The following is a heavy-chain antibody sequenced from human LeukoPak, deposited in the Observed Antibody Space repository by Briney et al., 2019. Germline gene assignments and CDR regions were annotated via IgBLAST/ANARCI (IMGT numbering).Heavy chain of an antibody. V-gene: IGHV3-53*01. CDR3: ARGVEPLAANTLAY. CDR2: LYSDGNT. J-gene: IGHJ4*02. CDR1: GFTVITND. Sequence: GGSLRLSCAASGFTVITNDMTWVRQALGKGLEWVSVLYSDGNTKYADSVQGRFTISRDNSKNTLYLEMNSLSPDDTAVYYCARGVEPLAANTLAYWGQGTLVTVSS. D-gene: IGHD1-14*01.